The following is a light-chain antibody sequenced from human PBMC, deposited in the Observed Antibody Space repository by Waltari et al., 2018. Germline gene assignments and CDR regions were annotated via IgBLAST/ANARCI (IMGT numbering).Light chain of an antibody. J-gene: IGKJ1*01. V-gene: IGKV3-20*01. CDR3: QNHERLPAT. CDR1: QSIGRY. Sequence: ELMLTQSPGTLSLSPGERATLSCRASQSIGRYLVWYQQKPGQAPRLLIYEASRRATGIPDRFSCSGSGTDFSLTISRLEPEDFAVYYCQNHERLPATFGQGTKVEIK. CDR2: EAS.